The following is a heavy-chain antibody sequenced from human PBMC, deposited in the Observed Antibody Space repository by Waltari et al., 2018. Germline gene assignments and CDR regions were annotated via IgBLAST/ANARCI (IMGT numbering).Heavy chain of an antibody. V-gene: IGHV1-69-2*01. CDR2: VDPEDGET. CDR3: VRGPRVAAAGLDY. J-gene: IGHJ4*02. CDR1: RYTFTDYY. D-gene: IGHD6-13*01. Sequence: EAQLVQSGAEVKKPGATVKISCKGSRYTFTDYYIHWVQQAPEKGLDWMGLVDPEDGETVDAEKFQCRVTISADTSTDTTHMELSSLRSEDTAVYYCVRGPRVAAAGLDYWGQGTLVTVSS.